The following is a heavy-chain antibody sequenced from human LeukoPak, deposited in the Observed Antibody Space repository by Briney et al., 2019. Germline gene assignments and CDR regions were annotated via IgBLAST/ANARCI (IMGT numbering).Heavy chain of an antibody. CDR3: ARAIGRIRTRFDFDY. Sequence: SETLSLTCTVSGGSISSSSYYWGWIRQPPGKGLEWIGSIYYSGSTYYNPSLKSRVTISVDTSKNQFSLQLNSVTPEDTAVYYCARAIGRIRTRFDFDYWGQGTLVTVSS. CDR1: GGSISSSSYY. CDR2: IYYSGST. D-gene: IGHD1-14*01. V-gene: IGHV4-39*07. J-gene: IGHJ4*02.